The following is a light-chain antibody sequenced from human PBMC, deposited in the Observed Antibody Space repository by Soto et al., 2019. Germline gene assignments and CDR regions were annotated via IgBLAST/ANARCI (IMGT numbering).Light chain of an antibody. CDR2: DAS. Sequence: DIQMTQSPSSLSASVGDRVTITCQASQDINKYLNWYQQKPGKAPKLLIFDASSVETGVTSRSSGSGSGTHFTFTISSLEPEDIATYHCQEYEDLPLTSGGGTRVELK. CDR3: QEYEDLPLT. V-gene: IGKV1-33*01. J-gene: IGKJ4*01. CDR1: QDINKY.